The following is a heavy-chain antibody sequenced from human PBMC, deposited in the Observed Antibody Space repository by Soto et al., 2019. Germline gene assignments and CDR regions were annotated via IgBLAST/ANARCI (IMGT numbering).Heavy chain of an antibody. D-gene: IGHD6-19*01. V-gene: IGHV1-8*01. CDR3: ARGRGWRDY. Sequence: AASVKVSCKTSGYTFTSYDIHWVRQATGQGLEWMGWMNPINGYTDYAQKFQGRVTMTRDTSLSTAYMELSSLTSDDTAVYYCARGRGWRDYWGQGTLVTVSS. J-gene: IGHJ4*02. CDR2: MNPINGYT. CDR1: GYTFTSYD.